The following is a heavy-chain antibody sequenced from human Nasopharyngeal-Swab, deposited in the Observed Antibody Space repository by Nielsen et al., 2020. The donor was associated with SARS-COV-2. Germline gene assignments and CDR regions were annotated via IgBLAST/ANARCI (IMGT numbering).Heavy chain of an antibody. V-gene: IGHV1-46*01. Sequence: ASVKVSCKASGYTFTSYYMHWVRQAPGQGLEWMGIIDPSGGSTSYAQKFQGRVTMTRDTSTSTVYMELSSLRSEDTAVYYCARFGELTHFDYWGQGTLVTVSS. CDR2: IDPSGGST. J-gene: IGHJ4*02. CDR1: GYTFTSYY. D-gene: IGHD3-10*01. CDR3: ARFGELTHFDY.